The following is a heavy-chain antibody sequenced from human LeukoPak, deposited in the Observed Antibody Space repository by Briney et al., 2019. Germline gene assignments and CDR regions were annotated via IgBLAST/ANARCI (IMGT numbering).Heavy chain of an antibody. CDR3: ARDHRYAFDN. CDR2: VGIDSGNT. Sequence: GGSLRLSCAAPGFAFSDYSMNWVRQAPGKGLEWISYVGIDSGNTKYADSVKGRFTISGDSAKNSVFLQMNSLRVEDTAVYYCARDHRYAFDNWGQGTLVTVSS. J-gene: IGHJ4*02. V-gene: IGHV3-48*04. D-gene: IGHD5-12*01. CDR1: GFAFSDYS.